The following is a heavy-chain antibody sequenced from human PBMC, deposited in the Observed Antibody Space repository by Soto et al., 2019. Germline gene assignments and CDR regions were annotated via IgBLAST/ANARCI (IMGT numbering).Heavy chain of an antibody. Sequence: SETLSLTCAVYGGSFSGYYWIWIRQPPGKGLEWIGEINHSGSTNYNPSLKSRVTISVDTSKNQFSLKLSSVTAADTAVYYCALTWIQLSYFDYWGQGTLVTVSS. J-gene: IGHJ4*02. CDR2: INHSGST. V-gene: IGHV4-34*01. CDR3: ALTWIQLSYFDY. D-gene: IGHD5-18*01. CDR1: GGSFSGYY.